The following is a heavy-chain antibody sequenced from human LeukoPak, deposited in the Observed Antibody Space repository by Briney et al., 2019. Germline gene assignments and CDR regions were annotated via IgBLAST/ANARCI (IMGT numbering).Heavy chain of an antibody. Sequence: GGSLRLSCAASGFTFSSYSMNWVRQAPGKGLEWVSYISNSSSTIYYADSVKGRFTISRDNAKNSLYLQMNSLRAEDTAVYYCASGRDGVGYWGQGTLVTVSS. D-gene: IGHD1-26*01. CDR3: ASGRDGVGY. CDR1: GFTFSSYS. V-gene: IGHV3-48*04. J-gene: IGHJ4*02. CDR2: ISNSSSTI.